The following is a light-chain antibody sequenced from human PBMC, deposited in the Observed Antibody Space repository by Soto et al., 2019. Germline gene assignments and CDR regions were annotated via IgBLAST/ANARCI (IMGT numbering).Light chain of an antibody. CDR1: QSLLHITGETF. Sequence: EIVMTQTPLSPSVAPGQPASISCKSSQSLLHITGETFLFWYLQKPGQSPQLLIYEVSTRVSGVPDRFSGSGSGTDFTLEISRVETDDVGIYYCMQSTQLPPTFGQGTRLEI. V-gene: IGKV2D-29*02. CDR3: MQSTQLPPT. CDR2: EVS. J-gene: IGKJ5*01.